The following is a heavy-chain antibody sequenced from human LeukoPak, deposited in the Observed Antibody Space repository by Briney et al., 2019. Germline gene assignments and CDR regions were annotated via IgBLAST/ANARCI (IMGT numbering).Heavy chain of an antibody. CDR2: IIPIVGTA. D-gene: IGHD5-24*01. CDR1: GCTFSSYA. Sequence: SVKVSCKASGCTFSSYAISWVRQAPGQGLEWMGGIIPIVGTANYAQKFQGRVTITADESTSTAYMELSSLRAEDTAVYYCASRRDGYNYGPPGGFDPWGQGTLVTVSS. CDR3: ASRRDGYNYGPPGGFDP. J-gene: IGHJ5*02. V-gene: IGHV1-69*13.